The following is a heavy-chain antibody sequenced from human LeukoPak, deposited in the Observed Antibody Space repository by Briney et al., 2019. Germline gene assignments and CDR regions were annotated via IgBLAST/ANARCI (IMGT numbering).Heavy chain of an antibody. D-gene: IGHD1-14*01. CDR1: GYTFISYD. CDR3: ERCFVGTRKRHDY. J-gene: IGHJ4*02. V-gene: IGHV1-8*01. Sequence: ASVKVSCKASGYTFISYDINWVRQATGQGLEWMGWMNPNSGNTGYAQRFQGRVTMTRSTSISTAYMELSSLTSDDTAVYYCERCFVGTRKRHDYWGQGPLVTVSS. CDR2: MNPNSGNT.